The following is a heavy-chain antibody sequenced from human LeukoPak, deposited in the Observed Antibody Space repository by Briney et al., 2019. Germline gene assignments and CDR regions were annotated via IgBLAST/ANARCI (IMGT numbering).Heavy chain of an antibody. CDR3: ASSRGPLYTAMVTTNWFDP. V-gene: IGHV1-8*01. Sequence: SDNFSGKAFAYTFTSYDINWVLHATGHELDSMHCMNPNSGNTGYAQKFQGRVTMTRNSSISTAYMELSSLRSEDTAVYYCASSRGPLYTAMVTTNWFDPWGQGTLVTVSS. CDR1: AYTFTSYD. J-gene: IGHJ5*02. D-gene: IGHD5-18*01. CDR2: MNPNSGNT.